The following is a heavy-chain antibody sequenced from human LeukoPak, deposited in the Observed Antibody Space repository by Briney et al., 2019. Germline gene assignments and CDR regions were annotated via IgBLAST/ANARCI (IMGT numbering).Heavy chain of an antibody. V-gene: IGHV4-30-4*08. J-gene: IGHJ4*02. CDR3: ARENYYDSSKIDY. CDR1: GGSISSGDYY. D-gene: IGHD3-22*01. CDR2: IYYSGST. Sequence: SETLSLTCTVSGGSISSGDYYWRWIRQPPGKGLEWIGYIYYSGSTYYNPSLKSRVTISVDTSKNQFSLKLSSVTAADTAVYYCARENYYDSSKIDYWGQGTLVTVSS.